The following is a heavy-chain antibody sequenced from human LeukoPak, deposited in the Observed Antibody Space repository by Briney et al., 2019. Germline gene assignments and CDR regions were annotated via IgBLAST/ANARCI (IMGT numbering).Heavy chain of an antibody. CDR3: ARDLSPVVRASPMGY. V-gene: IGHV3-30*03. CDR2: ITYNGYYK. D-gene: IGHD3-10*01. Sequence: GGSLRLSCAASGFTFTSYGMHWVRQAPGKGLEWVALITYNGYYKYYSDSVKGRFTISSDTSKNTMYLQMNSLRAEDTAVYYCARDLSPVVRASPMGYWGQGTLVTVSS. J-gene: IGHJ4*02. CDR1: GFTFTSYG.